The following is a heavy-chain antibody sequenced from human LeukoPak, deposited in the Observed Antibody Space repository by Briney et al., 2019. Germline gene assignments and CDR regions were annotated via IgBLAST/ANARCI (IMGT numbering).Heavy chain of an antibody. Sequence: GGSLRLSCAASGFTFSSYAMSWVRQAPGKGLEWVSAISGSGGSTYYADSVKGRFTISRDNSKNTLYLQMNSLRAEDTAVYYCAKVHGPYYYGSGSYYDYWGQGTLVTVSS. CDR1: GFTFSSYA. J-gene: IGHJ4*02. CDR2: ISGSGGST. D-gene: IGHD3-10*01. CDR3: AKVHGPYYYGSGSYYDY. V-gene: IGHV3-23*01.